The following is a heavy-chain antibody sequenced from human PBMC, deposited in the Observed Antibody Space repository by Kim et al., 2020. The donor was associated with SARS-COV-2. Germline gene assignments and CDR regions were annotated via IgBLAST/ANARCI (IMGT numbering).Heavy chain of an antibody. V-gene: IGHV3-53*01. CDR3: ANRCITMVRGVITELDY. CDR1: GFTVSSNY. Sequence: GGSLRLSCAASGFTVSSNYMSWVRQAPGKGLECVSLIYSGGSTYYADSVKGRFTISRDNSKNTLYLQMNSLRAEDTAVYYCANRCITMVRGVITELDYWGQGTLVTVSS. J-gene: IGHJ4*02. D-gene: IGHD3-10*01. CDR2: IYSGGST.